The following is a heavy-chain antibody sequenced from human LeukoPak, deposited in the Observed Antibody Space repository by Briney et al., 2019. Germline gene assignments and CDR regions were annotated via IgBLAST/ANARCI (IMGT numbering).Heavy chain of an antibody. CDR1: GYSISSGYY. CDR3: ARHDVVPVIRRGFDF. V-gene: IGHV4-38-2*01. CDR2: IFYTGTT. Sequence: SETLSLTCAVSGYSISSGYYRSWIRQSPGKGLEWIGYIFYTGTTLYSPSLRGRVTMSVDTSENQFSLKLSSVTAADTAMYYCARHDVVPVIRRGFDFWGQGTLVTVSS. J-gene: IGHJ4*02. D-gene: IGHD2-21*02.